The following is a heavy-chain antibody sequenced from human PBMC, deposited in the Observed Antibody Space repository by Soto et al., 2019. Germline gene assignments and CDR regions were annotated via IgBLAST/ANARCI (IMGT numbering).Heavy chain of an antibody. CDR3: ARDIRQQLVPSNSDYYYYYGMDV. CDR1: GYTFTSYG. V-gene: IGHV1-18*01. Sequence: GASVKVSCKASGYTFTSYGISWVRQAPGQGLEWMGWISAYNGNTNYAQKLQGRVTMTTDTSTSTAYMELRSLRSDDTAVYYCARDIRQQLVPSNSDYYYYYGMDVRGQGTTVTVPS. D-gene: IGHD6-13*01. J-gene: IGHJ6*02. CDR2: ISAYNGNT.